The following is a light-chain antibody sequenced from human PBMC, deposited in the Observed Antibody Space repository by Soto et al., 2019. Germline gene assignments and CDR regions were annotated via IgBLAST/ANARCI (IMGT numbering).Light chain of an antibody. CDR3: QSYDSSNHAV. CDR2: EDN. Sequence: NFMLTQPHSVSESPGKTVTISCTGSSGSLASNYVQWYQQRPGSAPTTVIYEDNQRPSGVPDRFSGSIDSSSNSASLTISGLKTEDEADYYCQSYDSSNHAVFGGGTQLTVL. J-gene: IGLJ7*01. V-gene: IGLV6-57*02. CDR1: SGSLASNY.